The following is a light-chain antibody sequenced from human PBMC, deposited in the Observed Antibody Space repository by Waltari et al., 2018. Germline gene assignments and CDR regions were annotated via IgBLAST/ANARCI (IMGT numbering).Light chain of an antibody. CDR3: RTGGHDSWV. V-gene: IGLV4-69*01. CDR1: SGHSNNI. CDR2: VNSDGSN. Sequence: QLVLTQSPSASASLGASVKRTCTLRSGHSNNIIAWLQQRQEKGPRYLMKVNSDGSNNKGDGIPVRFAGASAWAERYLTISSVRCGGGAVYYCRTGGHDSWVLGGGTALTVL. J-gene: IGLJ3*02.